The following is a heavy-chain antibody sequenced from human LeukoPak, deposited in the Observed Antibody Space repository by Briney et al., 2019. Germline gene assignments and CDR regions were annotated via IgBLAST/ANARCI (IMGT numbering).Heavy chain of an antibody. V-gene: IGHV4-59*01. CDR3: ARGPHYDILTGYSPFYFDY. CDR1: GGSISSYY. CDR2: IYYSGST. J-gene: IGHJ4*02. Sequence: SETLSLTCTVSGGSISSYYWSWIRQPPGKGLEWIGYIYYSGSTNYNPSLKSRVTISVDTSKNQFSLKLSSVTAADTAVYYCARGPHYDILTGYSPFYFDYWGQGTLVTVSS. D-gene: IGHD3-9*01.